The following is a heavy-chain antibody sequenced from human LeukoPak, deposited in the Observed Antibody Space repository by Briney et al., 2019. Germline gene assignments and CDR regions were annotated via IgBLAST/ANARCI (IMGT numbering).Heavy chain of an antibody. V-gene: IGHV3-30*03. CDR3: ARVITMVRDSGHYYYMDV. D-gene: IGHD3-10*01. CDR1: GFTFSSYG. CDR2: ISYDGSNK. J-gene: IGHJ6*03. Sequence: GGSLRLSCAASGFTFSSYGMHWVRQAPGKGLEWVAVISYDGSNKYYADSVKGRFTISRDNSKNTLYLQMNSLRAEDTAVYYCARVITMVRDSGHYYYMDVWGKGTTVTVSS.